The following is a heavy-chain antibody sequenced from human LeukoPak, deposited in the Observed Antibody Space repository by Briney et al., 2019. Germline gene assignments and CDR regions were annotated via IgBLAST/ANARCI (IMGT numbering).Heavy chain of an antibody. Sequence: SETLSLTCTVSGGSISSSSYYWGWIRQPPGKGLEWIGSIYYSGSTYYNPSLKSRVTISVDKSKNQFSLKLNSVTAADTAVYYCAREWYSSSWYVRYFDYWGQGTLVTVSS. CDR2: IYYSGST. V-gene: IGHV4-39*07. J-gene: IGHJ4*02. D-gene: IGHD6-13*01. CDR3: AREWYSSSWYVRYFDY. CDR1: GGSISSSSYY.